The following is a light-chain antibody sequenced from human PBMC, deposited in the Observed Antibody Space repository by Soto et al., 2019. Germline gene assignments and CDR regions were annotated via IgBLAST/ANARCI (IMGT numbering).Light chain of an antibody. Sequence: SYELTQPPSVSVSPGQTASITCSGEKLGDKYACWYQQKPGQSPVLVIYQDSKRPSGIPERFSGANSGNTATLTISGTQAMDEAHYYCQAWDSSTGVFGTGNKLTVL. CDR2: QDS. V-gene: IGLV3-1*01. CDR3: QAWDSSTGV. J-gene: IGLJ1*01. CDR1: KLGDKY.